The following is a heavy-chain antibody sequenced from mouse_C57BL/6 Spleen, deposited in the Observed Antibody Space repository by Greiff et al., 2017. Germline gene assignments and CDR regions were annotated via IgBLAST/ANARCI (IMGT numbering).Heavy chain of an antibody. CDR2: INPNNGGT. V-gene: IGHV1-22*01. J-gene: IGHJ2*01. CDR1: GYTFTDYN. D-gene: IGHD1-1*01. Sequence: EVKLVESGPELVKPGASVKMSCKASGYTFTDYNMHWVKQSHGKSLEWIGYINPNNGGTSYNQKFKGKATLTVNKSSSTAYMELRSLTSEDSAVYYCASHYYGSSSHFDYWGQGTTLTVSS. CDR3: ASHYYGSSSHFDY.